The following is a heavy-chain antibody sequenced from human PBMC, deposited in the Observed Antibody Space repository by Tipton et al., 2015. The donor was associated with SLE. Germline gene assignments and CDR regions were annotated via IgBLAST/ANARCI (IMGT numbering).Heavy chain of an antibody. CDR2: IYHGDSDT. CDR3: ATSRRNWGSHGDYYMDV. D-gene: IGHD3-16*01. J-gene: IGHJ6*03. V-gene: IGHV5-51*03. Sequence: QLVQSGAEVKKPGESLKISCKGSGYSFTNYWIGWVRQMPGKGLEWMGIIYHGDSDTRYSPSFQGQVTISADKSISTAYLQWSSLKASDSAIYYCATSRRNWGSHGDYYMDVWGKGTTVTVSS. CDR1: GYSFTNYW.